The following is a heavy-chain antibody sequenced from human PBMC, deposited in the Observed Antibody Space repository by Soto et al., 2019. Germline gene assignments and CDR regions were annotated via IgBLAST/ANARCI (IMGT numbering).Heavy chain of an antibody. CDR2: VSGSSSYI. J-gene: IGHJ3*01. CDR1: GFNFRNFN. CDR3: ARDLRGHYGP. Sequence: GGSLRLSCEGSGFNFRNFNMIWVRQAPGEGLEWVSSVSGSSSYIYYADSVKGRFTVSRDNANNLVFLQMNGLRPEDTAMYYCARDLRGHYGPWGQGTMVTVSS. D-gene: IGHD4-17*01. V-gene: IGHV3-21*06.